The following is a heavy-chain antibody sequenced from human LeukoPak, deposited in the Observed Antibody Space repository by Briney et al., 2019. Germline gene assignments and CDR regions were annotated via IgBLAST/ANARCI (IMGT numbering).Heavy chain of an antibody. D-gene: IGHD2-2*01. CDR3: ARHMCSSTSCGFDY. Sequence: SQTLSLTCAVYGASFSGYYWGWIRQPPGKGLEWIGEINHSGSTNYNPSLKSRVTISVDKSKNQFSLKLSSVTAADTAVYYCARHMCSSTSCGFDYWGQGTLVTVSS. CDR2: INHSGST. J-gene: IGHJ4*02. CDR1: GASFSGYY. V-gene: IGHV4-34*01.